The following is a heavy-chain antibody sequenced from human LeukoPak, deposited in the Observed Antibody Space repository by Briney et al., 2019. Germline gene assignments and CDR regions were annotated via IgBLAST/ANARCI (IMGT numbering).Heavy chain of an antibody. CDR1: GGSFSGYY. CDR2: INHSGST. D-gene: IGHD1-26*01. J-gene: IGHJ4*02. V-gene: IGHV4-34*01. Sequence: SETLSLTCAVYGGSFSGYYWCWVRQPPGKGLEWIGEINHSGSTNYNPSLKSRVTISVDTSKNQYSLKLSSVTAADTAVYYCARSRGAKVYDYWGQGTLVTVSS. CDR3: ARSRGAKVYDY.